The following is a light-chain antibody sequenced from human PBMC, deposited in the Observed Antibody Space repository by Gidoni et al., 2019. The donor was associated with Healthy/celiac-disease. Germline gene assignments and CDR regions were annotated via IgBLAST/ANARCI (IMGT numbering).Light chain of an antibody. CDR3: QQRSNWPPRLT. V-gene: IGKV3-11*01. CDR1: QSVRSY. Sequence: IVLTRLPATLSLSPGERATLSCRASQSVRSYLAWYQQKPGQAPRLLIYDASNRATGIPARFSGSGSGTYVTLTVSSLEPEDFAFYYCQQRSNWPPRLTFGGGTKVEIK. J-gene: IGKJ4*01. CDR2: DAS.